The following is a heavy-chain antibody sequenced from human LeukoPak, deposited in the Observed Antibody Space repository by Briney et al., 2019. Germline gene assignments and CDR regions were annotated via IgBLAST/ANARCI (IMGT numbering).Heavy chain of an antibody. CDR2: INSDGSTT. Sequence: GGSLRLSCAASGXTFSSYWVHWVRQAPGKGLVWVSRINSDGSTTNYADSVKGRFTISRDNAKNTLYLQMNSLRAEDTAVYYCTKNSDTSIYLRWFDPWGQGTLVTVSS. CDR3: TKNSDTSIYLRWFDP. J-gene: IGHJ5*02. V-gene: IGHV3-74*01. CDR1: GXTFSSYW. D-gene: IGHD3-22*01.